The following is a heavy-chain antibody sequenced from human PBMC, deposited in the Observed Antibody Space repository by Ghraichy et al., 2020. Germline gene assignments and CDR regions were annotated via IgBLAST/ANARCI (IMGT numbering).Heavy chain of an antibody. V-gene: IGHV3-48*02. Sequence: GGSLRPSCVGSGFSFSGYSMNWVRQSPGKGLEWVSYITSSSRTKSYADSVKGRFTISRDNAQNSLYLQMNSLRDEDTAVYYCARGSRVVRFYYYDGMDVWGQGTTVTVSS. CDR3: ARGSRVVRFYYYDGMDV. J-gene: IGHJ6*02. CDR1: GFSFSGYS. D-gene: IGHD4-23*01. CDR2: ITSSSRTK.